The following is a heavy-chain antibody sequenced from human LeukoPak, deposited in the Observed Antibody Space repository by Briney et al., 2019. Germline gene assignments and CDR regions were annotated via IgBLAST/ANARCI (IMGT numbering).Heavy chain of an antibody. J-gene: IGHJ4*02. Sequence: SSETLSLTCTVSGGSISSGSYYWSWIRQPAGKGLEWIGRIYTSGSTNYNPSLKSRVTISVDTSNNQFSLKLSSVTAADTAVYYCARGKVPVRGVPSKDFDYWGQGTLVTVSS. CDR3: ARGKVPVRGVPSKDFDY. CDR1: GGSISSGSYY. V-gene: IGHV4-61*02. CDR2: IYTSGST. D-gene: IGHD4-11*01.